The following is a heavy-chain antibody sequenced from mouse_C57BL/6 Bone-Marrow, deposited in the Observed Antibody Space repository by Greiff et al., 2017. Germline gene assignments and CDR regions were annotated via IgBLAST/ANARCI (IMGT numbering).Heavy chain of an antibody. CDR2: FHPYNDDT. J-gene: IGHJ2*01. Sequence: QVHVKQSEAELVKPGASVKMSCKASGYTFTTYPIEWMKQNHGKSLEWIGNFHPYNDDTKYNEKLKGKATLTVEKSSSTVYLELSRLTSDDSAVYYCARGGLRHYFDYWGQGTTLTVSS. CDR1: GYTFTTYP. D-gene: IGHD2-2*01. V-gene: IGHV1-47*01. CDR3: ARGGLRHYFDY.